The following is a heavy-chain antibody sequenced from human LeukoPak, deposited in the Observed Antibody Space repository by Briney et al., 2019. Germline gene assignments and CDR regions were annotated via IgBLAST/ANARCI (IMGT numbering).Heavy chain of an antibody. CDR3: AKGPKYSSSWYGGADYYYYYGMDV. CDR1: GFTFNDYY. D-gene: IGHD6-13*01. J-gene: IGHJ6*02. CDR2: ISSNGNTI. V-gene: IGHV3-11*01. Sequence: PGGSLRLSCAASGFTFNDYYMSWIRQAPGRGLEWISYISSNGNTIYYADSVKGWFTISRDNSKNTLYLQMNSLRAEDTAVYYCAKGPKYSSSWYGGADYYYYYGMDVWGQGTTVTVSS.